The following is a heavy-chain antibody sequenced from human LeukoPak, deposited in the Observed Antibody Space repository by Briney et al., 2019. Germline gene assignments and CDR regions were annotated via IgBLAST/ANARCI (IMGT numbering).Heavy chain of an antibody. V-gene: IGHV1-8*01. CDR1: GYTFTSYD. CDR2: MNPNSGNT. Sequence: ASVKVSCKASGYTFTSYDINWVRQATGQGLEGMGWMNPNSGNTGYAQKFQGRVTMTRNTSISTAYMELSSLRSEDTAVYYCAITYCSGGSCYSSAFDIWGQGTMVTVSS. D-gene: IGHD2-15*01. CDR3: AITYCSGGSCYSSAFDI. J-gene: IGHJ3*02.